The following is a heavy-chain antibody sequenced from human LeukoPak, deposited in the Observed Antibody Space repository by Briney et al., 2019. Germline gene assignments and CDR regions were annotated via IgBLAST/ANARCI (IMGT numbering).Heavy chain of an antibody. D-gene: IGHD4-17*01. CDR3: ARDLQDYGTIFDY. CDR2: IKQDGSEK. J-gene: IGHJ4*02. Sequence: PGGSLRLSCAASGFTFSSYSMNWVRQAPGKGLEWVANIKQDGSEKYYVDSVKGRFTISRDNAKNSLYLQMNSLRAEDTAVYYCARDLQDYGTIFDYWGQGTLVTVSS. V-gene: IGHV3-7*01. CDR1: GFTFSSYS.